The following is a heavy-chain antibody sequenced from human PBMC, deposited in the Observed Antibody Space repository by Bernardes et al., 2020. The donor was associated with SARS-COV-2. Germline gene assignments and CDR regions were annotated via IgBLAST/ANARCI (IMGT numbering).Heavy chain of an antibody. J-gene: IGHJ3*02. CDR2: INSDGSTT. CDR3: ARVGWRVPAATDAFDI. D-gene: IGHD2-2*01. V-gene: IGHV3-74*03. Sequence: SLRLSCGASGFTFSSYWMHWVRQAPGKGLVWVSRINSDGSTTKYAASVKGRFTISRDNAQNTLYLQMNSLRAEDTAVYYCARVGWRVPAATDAFDIWGLGTMVTGSS. CDR1: GFTFSSYW.